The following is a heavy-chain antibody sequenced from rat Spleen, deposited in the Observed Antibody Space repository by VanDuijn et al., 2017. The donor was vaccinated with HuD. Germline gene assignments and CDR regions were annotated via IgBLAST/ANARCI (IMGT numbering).Heavy chain of an antibody. Sequence: EVQLVESGGGLVQPGRSLKLSCAASGFTFSDYNMAWVRQAPTRGLEWVASISPSGGITDYRDSVKGRFAISRDSAKSTLYLQMDSLGSEDTATYYCTRWGNSGYSYNWFAYWGQGTLVTVSS. V-gene: IGHV5-25*01. D-gene: IGHD4-3*01. CDR1: GFTFSDYN. CDR3: TRWGNSGYSYNWFAY. CDR2: ISPSGGIT. J-gene: IGHJ3*01.